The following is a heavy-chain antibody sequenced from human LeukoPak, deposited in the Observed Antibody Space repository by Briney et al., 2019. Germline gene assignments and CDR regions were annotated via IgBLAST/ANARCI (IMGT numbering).Heavy chain of an antibody. V-gene: IGHV3-23*01. J-gene: IGHJ4*02. CDR3: TKEEDYDSSGCIDY. CDR1: GFTFSSYA. CDR2: ISGSGGST. Sequence: GGSLRLSCAASGFTFSSYAMSWVRQAPGKGLEWVSAISGSGGSTYYADSVKGRFTISRDNSKNTLYLQMNSLRAEDTAVYYCTKEEDYDSSGCIDYWGQGTLVTVSS. D-gene: IGHD3-22*01.